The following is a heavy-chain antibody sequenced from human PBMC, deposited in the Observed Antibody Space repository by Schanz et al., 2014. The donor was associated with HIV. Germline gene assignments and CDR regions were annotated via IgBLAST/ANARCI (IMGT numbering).Heavy chain of an antibody. J-gene: IGHJ3*01. D-gene: IGHD2-15*01. CDR2: ISWHGYTV. CDR3: ARGGLGVVAEGNAFDL. CDR1: GFTFTDYA. Sequence: EVQLLESGGGLVQPGGSLRLTCAASGFTFTDYAMHWVRQVPGKGLEWVAGISWHGYTVGYADSVKGRFTISRDNARNSLYLQIRSLRAEDTAVYYCARGGLGVVAEGNAFDLWGQGTLVTVSS. V-gene: IGHV3-9*01.